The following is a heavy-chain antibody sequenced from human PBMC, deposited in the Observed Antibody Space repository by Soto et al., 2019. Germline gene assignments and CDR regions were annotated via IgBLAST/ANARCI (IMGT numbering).Heavy chain of an antibody. D-gene: IGHD7-27*01. Sequence: QAQLQQWGAGLLKPSETLSLTCAVYSGSFSAYHWSWIRQAPGKGLEWIGEIDYRGNTNYNPSLRRRVSMAADTSKTQFSLILNDVTAADTAVYFCTRSMDDHNHHHWGFGSWGQGTRVTVSS. CDR2: IDYRGNT. CDR3: TRSMDDHNHHHWGFGS. CDR1: SGSFSAYH. V-gene: IGHV4-34*01. J-gene: IGHJ4*02.